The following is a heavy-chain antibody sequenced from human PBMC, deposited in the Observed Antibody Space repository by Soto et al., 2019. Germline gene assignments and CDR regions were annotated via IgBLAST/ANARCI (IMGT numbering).Heavy chain of an antibody. CDR2: ISYDGSNK. D-gene: IGHD6-13*01. CDR3: AKDYTNIAAAGDY. J-gene: IGHJ4*02. Sequence: GGSLRLSCAASGFTFSSYGMHWVRQAPGKGLEWVAVISYDGSNKYYADSVKGRFTISRDNSKNTLYLQMNSLRAEDTAVYYCAKDYTNIAAAGDYWSQGTLVTVSS. CDR1: GFTFSSYG. V-gene: IGHV3-30*18.